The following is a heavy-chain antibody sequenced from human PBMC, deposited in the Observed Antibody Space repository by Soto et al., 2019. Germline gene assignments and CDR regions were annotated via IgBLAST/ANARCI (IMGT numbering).Heavy chain of an antibody. Sequence: GASVKVSCKASGDSFGSYAVSWVRQASGQGLEWMGAIIPVFGTTNYTQKFQGRVTITADDSTTTAYMELSSLRSDDTAVYYCAREPFGRFDPWGQGTLVTVSS. CDR3: AREPFGRFDP. J-gene: IGHJ5*02. D-gene: IGHD3-10*01. CDR2: IIPVFGTT. CDR1: GDSFGSYA. V-gene: IGHV1-69*13.